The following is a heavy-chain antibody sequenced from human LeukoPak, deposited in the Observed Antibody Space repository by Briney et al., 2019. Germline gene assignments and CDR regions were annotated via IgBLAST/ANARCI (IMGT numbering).Heavy chain of an antibody. CDR1: GFTFDDYA. CDR2: ISWNSGSI. D-gene: IGHD5-24*01. J-gene: IGHJ3*02. Sequence: GRSLRLSCAASGFTFDDYAMHWVRQAPGKGLEWVSGISWNSGSIGYADSVKGRFTISRDNAKNSLYLQMNSLRAEDTAVYYCAREMASDAFDIWGQGTMVTVSS. CDR3: AREMASDAFDI. V-gene: IGHV3-9*01.